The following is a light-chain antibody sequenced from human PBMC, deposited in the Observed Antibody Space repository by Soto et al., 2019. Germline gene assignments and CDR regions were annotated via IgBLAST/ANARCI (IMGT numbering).Light chain of an antibody. CDR1: SSNIGAGYD. CDR2: GNS. CDR3: QFYDSSLSGWV. V-gene: IGLV1-40*01. J-gene: IGLJ3*02. Sequence: QLVLTQPPSVSGAPGQRVTISCTGSSSNIGAGYDVHWYQQLPGTAPKLLIYGNSNRPSGVPDRFSGSKSGTSASLAITGLQAEDEADYYCQFYDSSLSGWVFGGGTKVTVL.